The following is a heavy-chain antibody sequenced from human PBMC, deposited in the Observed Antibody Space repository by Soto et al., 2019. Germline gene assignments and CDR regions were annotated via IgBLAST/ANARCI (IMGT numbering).Heavy chain of an antibody. CDR3: ARGSSSSRTRDYYYGMDV. D-gene: IGHD6-6*01. J-gene: IGHJ6*02. V-gene: IGHV5-51*01. Sequence: GESLKISCQGSGYRFSSYWIAWVRQMPGKGLEWMGIIYPGDSDTIYSPSFQGQVTFSVDKSTSTAYMELSSLRSEDTAVYYCARGSSSSRTRDYYYGMDVWGQGTTVTVSS. CDR2: IYPGDSDT. CDR1: GYRFSSYW.